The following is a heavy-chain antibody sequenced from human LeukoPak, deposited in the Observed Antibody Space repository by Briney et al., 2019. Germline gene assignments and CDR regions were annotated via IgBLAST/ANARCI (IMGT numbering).Heavy chain of an antibody. CDR3: ARGPYCSGGSCPPGFYYGMDV. CDR1: GFTFSSYD. D-gene: IGHD2-15*01. Sequence: PGGSLRLSCAASGFTFSSYDMHWVRQATGEGLEWVSAIGTAGDTYYPGSVKGRFTISRENAKNSLYLQMNSLRAGDTAVYYCARGPYCSGGSCPPGFYYGMDVWGQGTTVTVSS. J-gene: IGHJ6*02. CDR2: IGTAGDT. V-gene: IGHV3-13*01.